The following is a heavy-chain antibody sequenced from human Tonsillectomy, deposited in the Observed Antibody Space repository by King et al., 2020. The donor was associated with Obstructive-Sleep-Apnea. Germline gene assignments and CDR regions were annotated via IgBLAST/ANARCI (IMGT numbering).Heavy chain of an antibody. Sequence: LQLQESGPGLVKPSETLSLTCTVSGGSISSSSYYWGWIRQPPGKGLEWIGSIYYSGSTYYNPSLKSRVTISVDTSKNQFSLKLSSVTAADTAVYYCAKEVGYGGNVLVDSWGQGNLVTVSS. CDR3: AKEVGYGGNVLVDS. CDR2: IYYSGST. CDR1: GGSISSSSYY. J-gene: IGHJ4*02. V-gene: IGHV4-39*07. D-gene: IGHD4-23*01.